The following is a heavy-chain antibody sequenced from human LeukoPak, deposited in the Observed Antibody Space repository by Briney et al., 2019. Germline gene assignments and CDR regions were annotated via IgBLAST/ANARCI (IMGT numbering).Heavy chain of an antibody. CDR2: IYYSGST. Sequence: SETLSLTCTVSGGSISSYYWSWIRQPPGKGLEWIGYIYYSGSTNYNPSLKSRVTISVDTSKNQFSLKLSSVTAADTAVYYCARAVGDGYNSGIFDYWGQGTLVTVSS. D-gene: IGHD5-24*01. CDR1: GGSISSYY. CDR3: ARAVGDGYNSGIFDY. J-gene: IGHJ4*02. V-gene: IGHV4-59*01.